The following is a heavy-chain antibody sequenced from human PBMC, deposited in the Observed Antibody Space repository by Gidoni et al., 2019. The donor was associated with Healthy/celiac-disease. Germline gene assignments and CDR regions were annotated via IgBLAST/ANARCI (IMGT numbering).Heavy chain of an antibody. Sequence: EVQLLQSGGGLVQPGGSLRLSCASSGCPFSSYSMSWVRQAPGKGLEWVSAISGSGGSTYYADSVKGRFTISRDNSKNTLYLQMNSLRAEDTAVYYCAKVPGEWELQVYWGQGTLVTVSS. CDR2: ISGSGGST. CDR3: AKVPGEWELQVY. CDR1: GCPFSSYS. D-gene: IGHD1-26*01. V-gene: IGHV3-23*01. J-gene: IGHJ4*02.